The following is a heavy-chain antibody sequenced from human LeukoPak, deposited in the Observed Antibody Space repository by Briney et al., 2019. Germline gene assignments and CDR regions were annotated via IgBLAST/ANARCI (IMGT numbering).Heavy chain of an antibody. Sequence: PSETLSLTCAVYGGSFSGYYWSWIRQPPGKGLEWIGEINHSGSTNYNPSLKSRVTISVDTSKNQLSLKLSSVTAADTAVYYCARGRSGYSYGYYLDYWGQGTLVTVSS. D-gene: IGHD5-18*01. J-gene: IGHJ4*02. CDR1: GGSFSGYY. CDR2: INHSGST. CDR3: ARGRSGYSYGYYLDY. V-gene: IGHV4-34*01.